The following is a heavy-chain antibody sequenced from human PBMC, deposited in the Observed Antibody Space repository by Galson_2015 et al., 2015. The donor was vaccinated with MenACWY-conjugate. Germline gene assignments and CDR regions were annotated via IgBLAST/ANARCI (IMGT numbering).Heavy chain of an antibody. CDR1: GFIFSSYS. CDR2: ISSSSNYI. D-gene: IGHD4-17*01. V-gene: IGHV3-21*01. Sequence: SLRLSCAASGFIFSSYSMNWVRQAPGRELEWVSPISSSSNYIYYTDSVKGRFSISRDNAKNSLYLQMNSLRGEDTAVYYCAREGVTINYGMDVWGEGTTVTVSS. CDR3: AREGVTINYGMDV. J-gene: IGHJ6*04.